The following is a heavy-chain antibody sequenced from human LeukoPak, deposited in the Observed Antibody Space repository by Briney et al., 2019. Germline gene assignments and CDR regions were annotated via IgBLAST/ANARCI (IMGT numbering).Heavy chain of an antibody. J-gene: IGHJ6*02. V-gene: IGHV3-23*01. CDR3: AKDPGGFYYYYGMDV. D-gene: IGHD3-10*01. CDR2: ISGSGGST. Sequence: PGGSLRLSCAASGFTFSSYAMSWVRQAPGKGLEWVSAISGSGGSTYYADSVKGRFTISRDNSKNTLYLQMNSLRAEDTAVYYCAKDPGGFYYYYGMDVRGQGTTVTVSS. CDR1: GFTFSSYA.